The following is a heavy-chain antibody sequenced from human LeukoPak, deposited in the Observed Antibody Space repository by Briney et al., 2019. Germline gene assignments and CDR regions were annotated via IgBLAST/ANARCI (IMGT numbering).Heavy chain of an antibody. J-gene: IGHJ2*01. D-gene: IGHD6-13*01. V-gene: IGHV1-46*01. Sequence: GASVKVSCKASGYTFTSYGISWVRQAPGQGLEWMGIINPSGGSTSYAQKFQGRVAMTSDTSTSTVYMELSSLRSEDMAVYYCARVRTYSSSWYFDLWGRGTLVTVSS. CDR3: ARVRTYSSSWYFDL. CDR1: GYTFTSYG. CDR2: INPSGGST.